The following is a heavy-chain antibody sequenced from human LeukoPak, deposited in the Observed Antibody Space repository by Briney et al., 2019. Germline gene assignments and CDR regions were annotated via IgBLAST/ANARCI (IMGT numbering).Heavy chain of an antibody. CDR3: ARDQWLLGFDY. CDR1: GGSISSYY. D-gene: IGHD3-22*01. V-gene: IGHV4-59*01. J-gene: IGHJ4*02. CDR2: IYYSGST. Sequence: SETLSLTCTVSGGSISSYYWSWIRQPPGKGLEWIGYIYYSGSTNYNPSLKSRVTISVDTSKNQFSLKLSSVTAADTAVYYRARDQWLLGFDYWGQGTLVTVSS.